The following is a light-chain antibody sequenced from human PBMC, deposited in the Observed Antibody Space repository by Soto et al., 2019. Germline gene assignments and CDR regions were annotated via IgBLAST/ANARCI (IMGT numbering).Light chain of an antibody. CDR1: QSVSSSY. J-gene: IGKJ1*01. CDR3: QQYGSSPRT. V-gene: IGKV3-20*01. CDR2: GAS. Sequence: EIVLTKSPGTRSLSPGERATLSCRASQSVSSSYLAWHQQKPGQAPRLLIYGASSRATGIPDRFSGSGSGTDFTLTISRLEPEDFAVYYCQQYGSSPRTFGQGTKVDNK.